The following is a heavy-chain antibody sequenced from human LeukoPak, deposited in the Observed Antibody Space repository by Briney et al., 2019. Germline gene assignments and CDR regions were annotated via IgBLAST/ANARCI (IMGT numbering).Heavy chain of an antibody. CDR1: GDSISRYY. CDR2: MYHSGSI. CDR3: AATIKRDYGDTKLDY. V-gene: IGHV4-59*01. D-gene: IGHD4-17*01. J-gene: IGHJ4*02. Sequence: SETLSLTCTALGDSISRYYCSWIRQPPGKGLEWIGYMYHSGSINYSPSLKSRVTISIDTSKNQFSLRLPSVTAADTAVYYCAATIKRDYGDTKLDYWGQGTLVTVSS.